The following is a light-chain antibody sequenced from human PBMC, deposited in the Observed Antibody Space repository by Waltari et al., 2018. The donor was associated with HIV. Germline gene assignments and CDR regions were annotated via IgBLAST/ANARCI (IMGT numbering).Light chain of an antibody. CDR3: QAWDNSHVV. CDR2: QNT. V-gene: IGLV3-1*01. Sequence: SYELTQPPSVSVSPGQTASITCPGDILGSSNACWFQQKPGKSPVLVIYQNTKRPSGISERFSASKSWNTATLTIGGTQAMDEADYYCQAWDNSHVVFGGGTKLTVL. J-gene: IGLJ2*01. CDR1: ILGSSN.